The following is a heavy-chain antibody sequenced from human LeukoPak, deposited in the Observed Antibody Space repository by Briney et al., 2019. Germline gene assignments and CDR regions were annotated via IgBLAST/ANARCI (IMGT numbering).Heavy chain of an antibody. D-gene: IGHD6-19*01. Sequence: PGGSLRLSCAASGFTFSSYAMSWVRQAPGKGLEWVSAISGSGDSTNYADSVKGRFTIFRDNSKNMLYLQMNSLKAEDTAVYYCANNLGYSSVYWGQGTLVPVSS. V-gene: IGHV3-23*01. CDR3: ANNLGYSSVY. J-gene: IGHJ4*02. CDR2: ISGSGDST. CDR1: GFTFSSYA.